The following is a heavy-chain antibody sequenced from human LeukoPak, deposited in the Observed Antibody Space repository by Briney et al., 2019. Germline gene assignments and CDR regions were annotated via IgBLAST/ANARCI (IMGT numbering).Heavy chain of an antibody. D-gene: IGHD4-11*01. V-gene: IGHV4-59*01. J-gene: IGHJ4*02. CDR3: ARGRKLQC. Sequence: SETLSLTCTVSGGSINYYYWSWIRQPPGKGLESIGYIYYSGSANYNPSLKSRVTMSVDTSKNQFSLKLNSVTAADTAVYYCARGRKLQCWGQGTLVTVSS. CDR1: GGSINYYY. CDR2: IYYSGSA.